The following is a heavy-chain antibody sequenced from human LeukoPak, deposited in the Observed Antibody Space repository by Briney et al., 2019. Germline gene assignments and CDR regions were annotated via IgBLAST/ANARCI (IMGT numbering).Heavy chain of an antibody. D-gene: IGHD4-11*01. Sequence: ASVKVSCKASGYTFTSYYMHWVRQAPGQGLEWMGIINPSGGSTSYAQKFQGRVTMTRDTSKNQFSLKLSSVTAADTAVYYCATQTTVTTIDYWGQGTLVTVSS. CDR1: GYTFTSYY. CDR2: INPSGGST. V-gene: IGHV1-46*01. CDR3: ATQTTVTTIDY. J-gene: IGHJ4*02.